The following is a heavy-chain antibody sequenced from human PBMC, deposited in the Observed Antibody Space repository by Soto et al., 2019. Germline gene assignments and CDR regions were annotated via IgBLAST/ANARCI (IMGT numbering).Heavy chain of an antibody. CDR3: ARGSGSGSYSRDFDY. Sequence: SETLSLTCAVYGGSFSGYYWIWIRQPPGKGLEWIGEINHSGSTNYNPSPKSRVTISVDTSKNQFSLKLSSVTAADTAVYYCARGSGSGSYSRDFDYWGQGTLVTVSS. D-gene: IGHD3-10*01. J-gene: IGHJ4*02. CDR1: GGSFSGYY. CDR2: INHSGST. V-gene: IGHV4-34*01.